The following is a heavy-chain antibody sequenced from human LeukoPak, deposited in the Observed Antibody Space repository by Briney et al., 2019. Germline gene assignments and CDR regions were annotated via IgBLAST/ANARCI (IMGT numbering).Heavy chain of an antibody. CDR1: EGTFSSYA. J-gene: IGHJ6*02. CDR3: ASAEVEMATYYYYYGMDV. Sequence: SVKVSCKASEGTFSSYAISWVRQAPGQGLEWMGGIIPIFGTANYAQKFQGRVTITADESTSTAYMELSSLRSEDTAVYYCASAEVEMATYYYYYGMDVWGQGTTVTVSS. V-gene: IGHV1-69*13. D-gene: IGHD5-24*01. CDR2: IIPIFGTA.